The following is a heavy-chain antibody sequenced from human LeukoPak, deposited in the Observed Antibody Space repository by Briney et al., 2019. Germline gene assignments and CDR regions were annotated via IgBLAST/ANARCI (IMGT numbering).Heavy chain of an antibody. CDR2: INPNSGGT. CDR1: GYTFTGYY. CDR3: ARGLTYFYDSSGYYEDY. D-gene: IGHD3-22*01. J-gene: IGHJ4*02. Sequence: ASVKVSCKASGYTFTGYYMHWVRQAPGQGLEWMGRINPNSGGTNYAQKFQVRVTMTRDTSISTAYMELSRLRSDDTAVYYCARGLTYFYDSSGYYEDYWGQGTLVTVSS. V-gene: IGHV1-2*06.